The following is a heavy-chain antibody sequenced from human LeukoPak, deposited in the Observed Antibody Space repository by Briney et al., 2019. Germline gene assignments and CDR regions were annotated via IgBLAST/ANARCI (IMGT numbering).Heavy chain of an antibody. CDR2: ISDSGGTI. CDR1: ECTFSSFE. J-gene: IGHJ4*02. Sequence: GGSLRLSCAASECTFSSFEMNWVRQAPAKGLEWVSKISDSGGTIYYADSVKGRFTIFRDNAENSLYLQMSSLRAEDTAVYYCARGGYYFDYWGQGTLVTVSS. V-gene: IGHV3-48*03. CDR3: ARGGYYFDY.